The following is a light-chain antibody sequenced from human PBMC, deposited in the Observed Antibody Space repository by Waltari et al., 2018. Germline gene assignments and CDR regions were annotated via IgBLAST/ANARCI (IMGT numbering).Light chain of an antibody. V-gene: IGKV1-12*01. CDR3: QQGEASPYT. CDR2: AAS. J-gene: IGKJ2*01. CDR1: QGVRSR. Sequence: DILMTQSPSSVSASVGDRVTITCRASQGVRSRLAWYQQKPGQAPNLLIYAASSLQSGVPSRFSGSGSGTHVTLTISSLQPEDFATYYCQQGEASPYTFGQGTKLEIK.